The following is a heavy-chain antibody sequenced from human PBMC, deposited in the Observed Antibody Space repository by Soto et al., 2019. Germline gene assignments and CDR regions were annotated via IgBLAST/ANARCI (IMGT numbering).Heavy chain of an antibody. D-gene: IGHD6-25*01. Sequence: SETLSLTCPASGGYISSVGHYWTWIRQQPGKGLEWIGYIYYSGSTDYNPSLKSRVTISVDRSKNQFSLNLSSVTAADTAIYYCARESGGYDSSTRYGLDVWGQGTTVTVSS. CDR1: GGYISSVGHY. CDR3: ARESGGYDSSTRYGLDV. J-gene: IGHJ6*02. CDR2: IYYSGST. V-gene: IGHV4-31*03.